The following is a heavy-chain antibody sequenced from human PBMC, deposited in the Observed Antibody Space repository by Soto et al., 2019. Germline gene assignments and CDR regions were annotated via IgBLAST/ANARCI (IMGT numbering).Heavy chain of an antibody. CDR3: ARETDGMDF. CDR2: ISYDGSNK. D-gene: IGHD2-21*02. J-gene: IGHJ6*02. V-gene: IGHV3-30-3*01. Sequence: GGSLRLSCAASGFTFRSYAIHWVRQAPGKGLEWVAVISYDGSNKNYAGSVKGRFTISRDNSKNTLFLQMNSLRPEDTAVYYCARETDGMDFWGQGTTVTVSS. CDR1: GFTFRSYA.